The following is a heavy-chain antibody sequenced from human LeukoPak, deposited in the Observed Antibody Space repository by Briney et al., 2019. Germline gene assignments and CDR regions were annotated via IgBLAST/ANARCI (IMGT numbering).Heavy chain of an antibody. CDR2: ISAYNGNT. CDR3: ARDPYPYDFWSGSGYNWFDP. V-gene: IGHV1-18*01. J-gene: IGHJ5*02. Sequence: ASVKVSCKASGYTFTSYGISWVRQAPGQGLEWMGWISAYNGNTNYAQKLQGRVTMTTDTSTSTAYMELRSLRSDDTAVYYCARDPYPYDFWSGSGYNWFDPWGQGTLVTVSS. CDR1: GYTFTSYG. D-gene: IGHD3-3*01.